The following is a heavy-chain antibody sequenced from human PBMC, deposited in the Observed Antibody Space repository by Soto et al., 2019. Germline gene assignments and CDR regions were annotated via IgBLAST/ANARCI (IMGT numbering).Heavy chain of an antibody. Sequence: EVQLVESGGGLVQPGGSLRLSCAASGFTFSSYSMNWVRQAPGKGLEWVSYISSISITIYYADSVKGRFTISRDNAKNSLCLQMNSLRAEDTAVYYCAREDYDYVWGSYRYIDYWGQGTLVTVSS. V-gene: IGHV3-48*01. CDR2: ISSISITI. J-gene: IGHJ4*02. CDR3: AREDYDYVWGSYRYIDY. D-gene: IGHD3-16*02. CDR1: GFTFSSYS.